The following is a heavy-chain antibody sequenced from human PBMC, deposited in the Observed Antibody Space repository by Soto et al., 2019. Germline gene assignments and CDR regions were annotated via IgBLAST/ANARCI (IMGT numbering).Heavy chain of an antibody. CDR2: IYYTGSA. CDR1: GDSISSRTFY. V-gene: IGHV4-39*01. CDR3: VRSVRMAVVVPSNGGLT. Sequence: SETLSLTCNVSGDSISSRTFYWGWIRQAPGKGLQWIGSIYYTGSAYYNPSLRSLATVSVHTSTIQFSLRLTSVTAADTAVYYCVRSVRMAVVVPSNGGLTWGQGTMVTVSS. J-gene: IGHJ3*01. D-gene: IGHD2-15*01.